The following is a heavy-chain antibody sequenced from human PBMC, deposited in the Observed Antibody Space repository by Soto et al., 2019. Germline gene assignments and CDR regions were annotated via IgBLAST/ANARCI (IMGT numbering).Heavy chain of an antibody. J-gene: IGHJ6*02. Sequence: SETLSLTCAVYGGSFSGYYWSWTRQPPGKGLEWIGEINPSGSTNYNPSLKSRVTISVDTSKNQFSLKLSSVTAADTAVYYCARGRYCSSTSCYYYYYYGMDFWGQGTTVTVSS. D-gene: IGHD2-2*01. V-gene: IGHV4-34*01. CDR3: ARGRYCSSTSCYYYYYYGMDF. CDR2: INPSGST. CDR1: GGSFSGYY.